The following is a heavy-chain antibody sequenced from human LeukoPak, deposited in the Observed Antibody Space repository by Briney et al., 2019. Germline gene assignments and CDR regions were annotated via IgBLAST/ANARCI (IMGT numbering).Heavy chain of an antibody. CDR1: GYSFTSYW. CDR2: IYPGDSDT. Sequence: GESLKISCKGSGYSFTSYWIGWVRQMPGKGLEWMGIIYPGDSDTRYSPSFQGQVPISADKSISTAYLQWSSLKASDTAMYYCARRVGYCSSTSCYTPGAFDIWGQGTMVTVSS. V-gene: IGHV5-51*01. CDR3: ARRVGYCSSTSCYTPGAFDI. D-gene: IGHD2-2*01. J-gene: IGHJ3*02.